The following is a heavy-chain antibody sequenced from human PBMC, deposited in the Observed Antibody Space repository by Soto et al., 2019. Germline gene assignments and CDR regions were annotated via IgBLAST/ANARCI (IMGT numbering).Heavy chain of an antibody. J-gene: IGHJ5*02. CDR3: ARDTQQDSNGYYLEWFDP. D-gene: IGHD3-22*01. Sequence: QVHLVQSGAEVKEPGASVKVSCKASGYSFTDYYIHWVRQAPGQGLEWMGWMNPNSDGANYAQKFRGRVTMTTDASTSTAHMELRSLKSDDTAVYYCARDTQQDSNGYYLEWFDPWGQGTLVTVSS. CDR2: MNPNSDGA. CDR1: GYSFTDYY. V-gene: IGHV1-2*02.